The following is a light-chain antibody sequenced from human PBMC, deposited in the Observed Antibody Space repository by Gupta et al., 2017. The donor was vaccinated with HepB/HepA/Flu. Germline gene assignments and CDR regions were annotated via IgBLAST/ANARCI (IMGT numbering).Light chain of an antibody. V-gene: IGKV1-39*01. CDR3: QQSYRSST. CDR2: AAS. Sequence: DIQMTQSQSSLSASVGDRVTITCRASQTIVKYLNWYQVKPGKAPKLLIYAASSLQSGVPSRFSGSGSWTDFTLTISSLQPEDFATYYCQQSYRSSTFGGGTRVESK. J-gene: IGKJ4*01. CDR1: QTIVKY.